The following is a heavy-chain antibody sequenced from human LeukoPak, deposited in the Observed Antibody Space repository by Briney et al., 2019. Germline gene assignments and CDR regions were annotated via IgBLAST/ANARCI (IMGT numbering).Heavy chain of an antibody. J-gene: IGHJ4*02. CDR3: ARGRGGPHLRYFDWLNR. Sequence: ASVKVSCSASGYTFTSYYMHWVRQAPGQGLEWMGIINPSGGSTSYPQKFQSRVTMTRDTSTSTVYMELSSLRAEDTAVYYCARGRGGPHLRYFDWLNRWGQGTLVTVSS. V-gene: IGHV1-46*01. D-gene: IGHD3-9*01. CDR2: INPSGGST. CDR1: GYTFTSYY.